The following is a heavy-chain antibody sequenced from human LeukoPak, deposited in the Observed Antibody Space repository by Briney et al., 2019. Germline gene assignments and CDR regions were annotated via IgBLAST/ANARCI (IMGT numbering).Heavy chain of an antibody. D-gene: IGHD3-22*01. Sequence: SLTLASSAARFSISSTWMAWVRQAPGKGLEWVANIKEAGSEMFYVDTERGRFTMSRDNAKNSLYLQINSLRAGDTAVYSCARDGHQYYSVSSGRFDVWGQGFLVTV. V-gene: IGHV3-7*04. CDR1: RFSISSTW. CDR3: ARDGHQYYSVSSGRFDV. CDR2: IKEAGSEM. J-gene: IGHJ4*02.